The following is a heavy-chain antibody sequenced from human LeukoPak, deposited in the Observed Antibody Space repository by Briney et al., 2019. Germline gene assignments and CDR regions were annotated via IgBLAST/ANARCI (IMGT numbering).Heavy chain of an antibody. CDR3: ARAPTGMDV. Sequence: PGRSLRLSCVASRFAFSRYAMHWVRQAPGKGLEWVTAISYDGSRKYYTDSVKGRLSISRDDSENTLYLEMNSLTIEDTAMYYCARAPTGMDVWGQGTTVTVSS. CDR2: ISYDGSRK. CDR1: RFAFSRYA. V-gene: IGHV3-30*04. J-gene: IGHJ6*02.